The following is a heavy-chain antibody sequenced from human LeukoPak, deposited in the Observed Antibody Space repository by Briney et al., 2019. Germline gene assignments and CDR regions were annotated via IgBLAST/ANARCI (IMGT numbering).Heavy chain of an antibody. CDR3: AREGIGSRYYYYGMDV. V-gene: IGHV4-34*01. CDR2: INHSGST. D-gene: IGHD3-10*01. Sequence: PSETLSLTCAVYGGSFSGYYWSWIRQPPGKGLEWIGEINHSGSTNYNPSLKSRVTISVDTSKNQFSLKLSSVTAADTAVYYCAREGIGSRYYYYGMDVWGQGTTVTVSS. CDR1: GGSFSGYY. J-gene: IGHJ6*02.